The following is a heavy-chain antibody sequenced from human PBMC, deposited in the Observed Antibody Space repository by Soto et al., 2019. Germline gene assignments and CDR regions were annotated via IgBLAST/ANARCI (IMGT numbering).Heavy chain of an antibody. D-gene: IGHD6-13*01. Sequence: ASETLSLTCTVSGGSISSGGYYWSWIRQHPGKGLEWIGYIYYSGSTYYNPSLKSRVTISVDTSKNQFSLKLSSVTAADTAVYYCARGTRYSSKGTLPYYMDVWGKGTTVTVSS. J-gene: IGHJ6*03. CDR3: ARGTRYSSKGTLPYYMDV. CDR2: IYYSGST. V-gene: IGHV4-31*03. CDR1: GGSISSGGYY.